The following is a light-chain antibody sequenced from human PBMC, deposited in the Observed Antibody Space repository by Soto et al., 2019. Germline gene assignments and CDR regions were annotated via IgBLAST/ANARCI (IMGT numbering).Light chain of an antibody. J-gene: IGKJ2*01. V-gene: IGKV3-15*01. CDR3: QQSNNWPYT. Sequence: EIVMTQSPATLSVSPGERATLSCRASQSVSDNLAWYQQKPGQAPRLLIYGASTRATGIPARFSGSGSGTEFTLTFSSLQSEDFAVYYCQQSNNWPYTFGQGTKVDIK. CDR2: GAS. CDR1: QSVSDN.